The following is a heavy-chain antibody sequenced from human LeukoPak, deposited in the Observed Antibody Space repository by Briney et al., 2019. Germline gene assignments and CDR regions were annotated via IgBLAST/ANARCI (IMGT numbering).Heavy chain of an antibody. D-gene: IGHD2-2*01. CDR2: IHYDGRA. J-gene: IGHJ3*01. Sequence: QPSETLSLTCTVSGGSISSANHFWSWVRQSPGEGLEWIGYIHYDGRAHYNPSLKSRVSMPLDMSKNQFSLSLSSVTAADTAIYYCPREVITPGDSDGFDLWGQGTMVSVSS. CDR1: GGSISSANHF. CDR3: PREVITPGDSDGFDL. V-gene: IGHV4-30-4*08.